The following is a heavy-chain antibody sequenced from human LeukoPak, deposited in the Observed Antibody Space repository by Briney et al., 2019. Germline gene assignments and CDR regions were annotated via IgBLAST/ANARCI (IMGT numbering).Heavy chain of an antibody. CDR1: GFTFSDYY. Sequence: GGSLRLSCAASGFTFSDYYMSWIRQAPGKGLEWISFISSSGGTIYSADSVKGRFTISRDNAKNSLYLQMNSLRAEDTAVYYCARDYCGGDCYFDYWGQGTLVTVSS. V-gene: IGHV3-11*01. J-gene: IGHJ4*02. D-gene: IGHD2-21*02. CDR2: ISSSGGTI. CDR3: ARDYCGGDCYFDY.